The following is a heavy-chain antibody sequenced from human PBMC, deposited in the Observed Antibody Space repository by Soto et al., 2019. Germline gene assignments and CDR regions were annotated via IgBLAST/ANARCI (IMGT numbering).Heavy chain of an antibody. CDR1: GYTFTSYF. J-gene: IGHJ4*02. V-gene: IGHV1-46*01. Sequence: ASVKVSCKASGYTFTSYFMHWVRQAPGQGLEWMGIINPSGGSTSYAQKFQGRVTMTRDTSTSTVYMELSSLRSEDTAGYYCGREGGALTGYYGDFAYWGQGTRVPVSS. CDR2: INPSGGST. CDR3: GREGGALTGYYGDFAY. D-gene: IGHD3-9*01.